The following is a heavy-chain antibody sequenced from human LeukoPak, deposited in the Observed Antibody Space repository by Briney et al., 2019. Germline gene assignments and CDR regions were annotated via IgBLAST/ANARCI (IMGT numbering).Heavy chain of an antibody. CDR1: GYTLTELS. Sequence: ASMKVSCKVSGYTLTELSMHWVRQAPGKGLEWMGGFDPEDGETIYAQKFQGRVTMTEDTSTDTAYMELSSLRSEDTAVYYCARDLSHYSGYDPDDYWGQGTLVTVSS. J-gene: IGHJ4*02. V-gene: IGHV1-24*01. CDR3: ARDLSHYSGYDPDDY. D-gene: IGHD5-12*01. CDR2: FDPEDGET.